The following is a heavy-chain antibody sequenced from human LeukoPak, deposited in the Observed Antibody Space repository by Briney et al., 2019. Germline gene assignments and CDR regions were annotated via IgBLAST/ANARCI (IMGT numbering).Heavy chain of an antibody. V-gene: IGHV3-74*01. Sequence: PGGSLRLSCAASGFTPSGYWMHWVRQAPGKGLVWVSRINIDGTSRTYADSVKGRFTISRDNAKNTLYLQMNSLRAEDTAVYYCAKWGSRDYYYGLDVWGQGTTVTVSS. CDR1: GFTPSGYW. J-gene: IGHJ6*02. CDR3: AKWGSRDYYYGLDV. CDR2: INIDGTSR. D-gene: IGHD3-16*01.